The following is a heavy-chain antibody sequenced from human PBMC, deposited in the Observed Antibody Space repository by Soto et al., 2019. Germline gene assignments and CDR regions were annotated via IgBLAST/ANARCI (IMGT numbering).Heavy chain of an antibody. CDR2: ISSSGSTI. CDR3: AGRSVYSSSSGLDY. J-gene: IGHJ4*02. V-gene: IGHV3-11*01. CDR1: GFTFSDYY. D-gene: IGHD6-6*01. Sequence: GGSLRLSCAASGFTFSDYYMSWIRQAPGKGLEWVSYISSSGSTIYYADSVKGRFTISRDNAKNSLYLQMNSLRAEDTAVYYCAGRSVYSSSSGLDYWGQGTLVTVSS.